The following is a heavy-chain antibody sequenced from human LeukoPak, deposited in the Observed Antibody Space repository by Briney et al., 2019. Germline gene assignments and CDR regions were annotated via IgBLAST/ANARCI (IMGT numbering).Heavy chain of an antibody. CDR3: ARVDYGDYADWFDP. D-gene: IGHD4-17*01. Sequence: SQALSLTCTVSGGSISSGSYYWSWIRQPAGKGLEWIGRIYTSGSTNYNPSLKSRVTISVDTSKNQFSLKLSSVTAADTAVYYCARVDYGDYADWFDPWGQGTLVTVSS. CDR1: GGSISSGSYY. V-gene: IGHV4-61*02. J-gene: IGHJ5*02. CDR2: IYTSGST.